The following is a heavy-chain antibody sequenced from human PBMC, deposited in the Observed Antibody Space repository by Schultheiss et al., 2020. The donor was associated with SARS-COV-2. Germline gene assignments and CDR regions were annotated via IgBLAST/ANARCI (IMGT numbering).Heavy chain of an antibody. CDR1: GGSFSGYY. CDR2: INHSGST. D-gene: IGHD4-23*01. J-gene: IGHJ3*02. CDR3: ARAPTVVTRHAFDI. Sequence: SETLSLTCAVYGGSFSGYYWSWIRQPPGKGLEWIGEINHSGSTYYNPSLKSRVTISVDTSKNQFSLKLSSVTAADTAVYYCARAPTVVTRHAFDIWGQGTMVTVSS. V-gene: IGHV4-34*01.